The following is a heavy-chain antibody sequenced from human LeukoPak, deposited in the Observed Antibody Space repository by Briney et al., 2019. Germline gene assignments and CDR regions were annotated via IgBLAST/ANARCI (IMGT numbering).Heavy chain of an antibody. D-gene: IGHD3-10*01. V-gene: IGHV3-23*01. CDR1: GITLSNYG. CDR3: AKRGIVIRAVIIIGFHKGVYYFDY. J-gene: IGHJ4*02. CDR2: ISERGGST. Sequence: PGGSLRLSCVVSGITLSNYGMSWVRQAPGKGLEWVSGISERGGSTNYADSVKGRFIISRDTSKNTVYLQMNSLRVEDTAVYFCAKRGIVIRAVIIIGFHKGVYYFDYWGQGILVTVSS.